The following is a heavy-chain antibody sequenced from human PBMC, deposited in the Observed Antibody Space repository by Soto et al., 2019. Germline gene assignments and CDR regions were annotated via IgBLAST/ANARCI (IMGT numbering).Heavy chain of an antibody. J-gene: IGHJ6*02. CDR1: GFTFSSYG. CDR2: ISYDGSNK. D-gene: IGHD6-19*01. V-gene: IGHV3-30*18. Sequence: GGSLRLSFAASGFTFSSYGMHWVRQAPGKGLEWVAVISYDGSNKYYADSVKGRFTISRDNSKNTLYLQMNSLRAEDTAVYYCAKNRLEWLEIPIYYYYGMDVWGQGTTVTVSS. CDR3: AKNRLEWLEIPIYYYYGMDV.